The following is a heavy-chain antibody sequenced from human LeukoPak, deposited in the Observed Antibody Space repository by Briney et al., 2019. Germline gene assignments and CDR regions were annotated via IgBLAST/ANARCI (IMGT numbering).Heavy chain of an antibody. CDR3: STGHPERSRSFYYHMDV. CDR2: IKSRSYGGTT. Sequence: GGSLRLSCTTSGFSFDDFAMSWFRQAPGKGLEWITSIKSRSYGGTTDYAASVRGRFSISRDASKSIAYLQVNSLKPEDTAVYFCSTGHPERSRSFYYHMDVCGKGPTVTVSS. J-gene: IGHJ6*03. V-gene: IGHV3-49*03. CDR1: GFSFDDFA. D-gene: IGHD1-1*01.